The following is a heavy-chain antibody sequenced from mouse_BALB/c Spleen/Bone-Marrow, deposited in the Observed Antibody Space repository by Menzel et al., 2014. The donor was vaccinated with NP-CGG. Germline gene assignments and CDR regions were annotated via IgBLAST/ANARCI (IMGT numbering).Heavy chain of an antibody. Sequence: EVHLVESGGGLVKPGGSLKLSCAASGFPFSRYDMSWVRQTPEKRLEWVATISSGGPYTYYPVSVKGRFTISRDNARNTLYLQMSGLRSEDTALYYCARLDGYDGTWFAYWGQGTLVTVSA. CDR2: ISSGGPYT. CDR1: GFPFSRYD. V-gene: IGHV5-9*02. J-gene: IGHJ3*01. D-gene: IGHD2-2*01. CDR3: ARLDGYDGTWFAY.